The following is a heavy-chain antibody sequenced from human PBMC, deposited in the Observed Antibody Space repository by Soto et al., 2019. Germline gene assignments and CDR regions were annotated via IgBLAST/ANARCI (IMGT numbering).Heavy chain of an antibody. J-gene: IGHJ4*02. CDR3: ARGSGSLLKAAFDY. D-gene: IGHD1-26*01. CDR2: ISGSGGDT. CDR1: GFTFSSYP. V-gene: IGHV3-23*01. Sequence: EVQLLESEGGLVQPGGSLRLSCAVSGFTFSSYPMSWVRQAPGKGLEWVSAISGSGGDTYYADSVKGRFTMSRDNSKNSLYLQMNSLRAEDTAVYYCARGSGSLLKAAFDYWGQGTLVTASS.